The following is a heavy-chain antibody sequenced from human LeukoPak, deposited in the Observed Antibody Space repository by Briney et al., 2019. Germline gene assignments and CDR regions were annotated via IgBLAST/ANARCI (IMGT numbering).Heavy chain of an antibody. Sequence: GGSRRLSCAASGFTFDDYGMSWVRQAPGKGLEWVSGINWNGGSTGYADSVKGRFTISRDNAKNSLYLQMNSLRAEDTALYHCARVEGGGSYFYYFDYWGQGTLVTVSS. CDR1: GFTFDDYG. V-gene: IGHV3-20*01. J-gene: IGHJ4*02. CDR2: INWNGGST. D-gene: IGHD1-26*01. CDR3: ARVEGGGSYFYYFDY.